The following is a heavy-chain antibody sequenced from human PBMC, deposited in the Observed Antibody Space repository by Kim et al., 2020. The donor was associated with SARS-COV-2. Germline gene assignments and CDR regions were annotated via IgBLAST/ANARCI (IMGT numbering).Heavy chain of an antibody. CDR2: ISSSSSTI. D-gene: IGHD1-26*01. J-gene: IGHJ5*02. V-gene: IGHV3-48*04. Sequence: GGSLRLSCAASGFTFSSYSMNWVRQAPGKGLEWVSYISSSSSTIYYADSVKGRFTISRDNAKNSLYLQMNSLRAEDTAVYYCAREGSGSPVSPNWFDPWGQGTLVTVSS. CDR3: AREGSGSPVSPNWFDP. CDR1: GFTFSSYS.